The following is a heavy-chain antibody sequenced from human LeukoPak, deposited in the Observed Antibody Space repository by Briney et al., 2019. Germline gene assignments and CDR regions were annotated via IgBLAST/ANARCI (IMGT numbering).Heavy chain of an antibody. CDR3: ANRNCGGDCYSRGNYYYYGMDV. D-gene: IGHD2-21*02. Sequence: SVKASCKASGDTFSSYAINWVRQAPGQGLEWMGGIIPIFGIANYAQKFQGRVTITADESTSTAYMELSSLRSEDTAVYYCANRNCGGDCYSRGNYYYYGMDVWGQGTTVTVSS. V-gene: IGHV1-69*13. J-gene: IGHJ6*02. CDR2: IIPIFGIA. CDR1: GDTFSSYA.